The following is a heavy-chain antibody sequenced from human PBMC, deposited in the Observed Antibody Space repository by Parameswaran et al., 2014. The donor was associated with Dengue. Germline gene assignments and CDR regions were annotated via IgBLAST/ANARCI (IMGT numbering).Heavy chain of an antibody. Sequence: RWIRQPPGRGLEWVSAISGSGGSTYYADSVKGRFTISRDNSKNTLYLQMNSLRAEDTAVYYCAKDNLGFGELFFRGYYYYGMDVWGQGTTVTVSS. CDR3: AKDNLGFGELFFRGYYYYGMDV. J-gene: IGHJ6*02. V-gene: IGHV3-23*01. CDR2: ISGSGGST. D-gene: IGHD3-10*01.